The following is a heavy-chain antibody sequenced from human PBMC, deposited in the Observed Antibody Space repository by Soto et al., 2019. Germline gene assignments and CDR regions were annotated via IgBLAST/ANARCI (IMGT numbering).Heavy chain of an antibody. CDR2: IYYSGST. CDR3: ARRGDYYDSSGYYQPHFDY. Sequence: PSETLSLTCTVSGGSISSSRYYWGWIRQPPGKGLEWIGSIYYSGSTYYNPSLKSRVTISVDTSKNQFSLKLSSVTAADTAVYYCARRGDYYDSSGYYQPHFDYWGQGTLVPVSP. D-gene: IGHD3-22*01. V-gene: IGHV4-39*01. J-gene: IGHJ4*02. CDR1: GGSISSSRYY.